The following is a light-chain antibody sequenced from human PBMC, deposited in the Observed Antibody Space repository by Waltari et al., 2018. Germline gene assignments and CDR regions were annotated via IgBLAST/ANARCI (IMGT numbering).Light chain of an antibody. CDR1: QSVSSY. Sequence: EIVLTQSPATLSLSPGERATLSCRASQSVSSYLAWYQQKPGQPPRLLIYHASTRATGIPARFSGGGSVTDFTLIITNVEPEDFAVYYCQQRSDWPPLTFGQGTRLEIK. CDR2: HAS. J-gene: IGKJ5*01. V-gene: IGKV3-11*01. CDR3: QQRSDWPPLT.